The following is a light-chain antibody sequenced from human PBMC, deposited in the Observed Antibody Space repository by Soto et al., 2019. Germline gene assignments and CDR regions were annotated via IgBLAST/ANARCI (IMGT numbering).Light chain of an antibody. CDR2: GAS. J-gene: IGKJ4*01. CDR1: QSVSSSY. CDR3: QQYGSSPLT. Sequence: EIVLTRSPGTLSLSPGERATLSCRASQSVSSSYLAWYQQKPGQAPRFLIYGASSRATGIPDRFSGSGSGTDFTLTICRLEPEDFAVYYCQQYGSSPLTFGGGTKVDIK. V-gene: IGKV3-20*01.